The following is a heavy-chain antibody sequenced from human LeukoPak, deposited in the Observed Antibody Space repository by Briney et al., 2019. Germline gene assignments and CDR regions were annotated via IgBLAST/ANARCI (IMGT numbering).Heavy chain of an antibody. CDR3: ARLVTLQDIVVVVAAIWFDP. CDR1: GGSISSSSYY. J-gene: IGHJ5*02. Sequence: PSETLSLTCTVSGGSISSSSYYWGWIRQPPGKGLEWIGSIYYSGSTYYNPSLKSRVTISVDTSKNQFSLKLSSVTAADTAVYYCARLVTLQDIVVVVAAIWFDPWGQGTLVTVSS. CDR2: IYYSGST. V-gene: IGHV4-39*01. D-gene: IGHD2-15*01.